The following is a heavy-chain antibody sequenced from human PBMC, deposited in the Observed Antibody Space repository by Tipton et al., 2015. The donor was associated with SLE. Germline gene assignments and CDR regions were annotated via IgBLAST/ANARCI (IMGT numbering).Heavy chain of an antibody. CDR2: INHSGSA. D-gene: IGHD3-3*01. CDR3: TRLQFIFAGLDV. J-gene: IGHJ6*03. V-gene: IGHV4-34*01. CDR1: GGSFSGNY. Sequence: TLSLTCAVYGGSFSGNYWIWIRQPPGKGLEWIGEINHSGSANYNPALKSRVTISADMSKNQFSLNLSSVTAADTAIYYCTRLQFIFAGLDVWGKGTTVTASS.